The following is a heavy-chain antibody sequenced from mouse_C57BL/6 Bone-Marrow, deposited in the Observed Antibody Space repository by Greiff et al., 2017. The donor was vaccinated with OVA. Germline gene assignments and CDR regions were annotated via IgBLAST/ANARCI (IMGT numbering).Heavy chain of an antibody. CDR2: IDPENGDT. D-gene: IGHD2-4*01. CDR3: TTGGLRGFAY. J-gene: IGHJ3*01. Sequence: VQLQQSVAELVRPGASVKLSCTASGFNIKDDYMHWVKQRPEQGLEWIGWIDPENGDTEYASKFQGKATITADTSSNTAYLQLSSLTSEDTAVYYCTTGGLRGFAYWGQGTMVTVSA. CDR1: GFNIKDDY. V-gene: IGHV14-4*01.